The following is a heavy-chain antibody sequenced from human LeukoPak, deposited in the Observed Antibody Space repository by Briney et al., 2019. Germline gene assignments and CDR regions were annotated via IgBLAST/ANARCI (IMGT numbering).Heavy chain of an antibody. CDR3: AKDHYGRSVTSCYAVDH. CDR1: GFTFSNYA. V-gene: IGHV3-23*01. J-gene: IGHJ4*02. CDR2: ITGSASST. D-gene: IGHD2-2*01. Sequence: PGGSLRLSCAASGFTFSNYAMSWVRQAPGKGLEWVSSITGSASSTYSADSVKGRFTISRDNSKNTLYLQVNSLRAEDTAVYYCAKDHYGRSVTSCYAVDHWGQGTLVTVSS.